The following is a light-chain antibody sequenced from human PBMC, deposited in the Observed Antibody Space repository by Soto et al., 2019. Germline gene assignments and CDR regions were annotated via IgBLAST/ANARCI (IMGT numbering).Light chain of an antibody. CDR3: QQRSIWPPT. Sequence: EIVLPQSPGTLSLSPGERSTLSCMASQSVSNNYLAWYQQKPGQAPRLLIYGASNRATGIPDRFSGSGSGTDFTLTISSLEPEDFAVYYCQQRSIWPPTFGQGTRLE. CDR1: QSVSNNY. V-gene: IGKV3D-20*02. J-gene: IGKJ5*01. CDR2: GAS.